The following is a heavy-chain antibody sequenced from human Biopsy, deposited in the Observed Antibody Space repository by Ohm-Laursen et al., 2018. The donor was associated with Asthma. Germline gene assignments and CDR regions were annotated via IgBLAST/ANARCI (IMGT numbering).Heavy chain of an antibody. CDR3: ARGYSGSDRIVYYYSGLEV. CDR1: GDSFSNYA. J-gene: IGHJ6*02. Sequence: SVKASCKASGDSFSNYAISWVRQAPGQGLEWMGGLIPVLGTPDHAQMFEGRVTITADESTSTAYMELSSLSSEGTAVYYCARGYSGSDRIVYYYSGLEVWGQGTTVTVSS. D-gene: IGHD5-12*01. CDR2: LIPVLGTP. V-gene: IGHV1-69*13.